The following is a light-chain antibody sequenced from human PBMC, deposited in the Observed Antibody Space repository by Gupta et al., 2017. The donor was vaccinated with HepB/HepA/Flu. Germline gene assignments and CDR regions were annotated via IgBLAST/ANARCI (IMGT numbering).Light chain of an antibody. J-gene: IGLJ3*02. CDR3: QSYDSSSWV. CDR2: EDN. Sequence: NFMLTQPHSVSESPGKTVTISCTGSSGSIASNYVQWYQQRPGSAPTTVIYEDNQRPSGVPDRFSGSIDSSSNSASLXIXGLKTEXEADYYCQSYDSSSWVFGGGTKLTVL. V-gene: IGLV6-57*02. CDR1: SGSIASNY.